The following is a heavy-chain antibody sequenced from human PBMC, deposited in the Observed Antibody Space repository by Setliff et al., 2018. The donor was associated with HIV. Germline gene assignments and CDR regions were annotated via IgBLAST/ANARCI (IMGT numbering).Heavy chain of an antibody. Sequence: GGSLRLSCTASGFTFDKYLMSWVRQAPGKGLEWIGFIRSKTFGGTAEYAASVKGRFIISRDDSMSVAYLQLNSLKTDDTAVYYCIDFFAFWGPGTLVTVSS. CDR1: GFTFDKYL. CDR3: IDFFAF. CDR2: IRSKTFGGTA. D-gene: IGHD3-3*01. J-gene: IGHJ4*02. V-gene: IGHV3-49*04.